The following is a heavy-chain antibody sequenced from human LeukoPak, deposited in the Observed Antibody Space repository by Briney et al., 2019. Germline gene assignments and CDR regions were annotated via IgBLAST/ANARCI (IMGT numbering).Heavy chain of an antibody. CDR2: ISSGGYTI. Sequence: GGSLRLSCAVSGLPFSHYVMNWVRQAPGKGLEWVSSISSGGYTIKYHDSVRGRFIISRDNANNSLYLQMNSLRGDDTASYYCATDSSGFSYWGQGILVAVSS. J-gene: IGHJ4*02. V-gene: IGHV3-48*03. D-gene: IGHD3-22*01. CDR3: ATDSSGFSY. CDR1: GLPFSHYV.